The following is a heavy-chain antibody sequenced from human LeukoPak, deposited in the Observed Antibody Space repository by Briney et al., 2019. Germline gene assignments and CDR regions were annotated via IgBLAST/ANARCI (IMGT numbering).Heavy chain of an antibody. CDR2: INHSGST. CDR1: GGSFSGYY. D-gene: IGHD3-10*01. CDR3: ARHDRGFLLWFGERWFDP. J-gene: IGHJ5*02. Sequence: SETLSLTCAVYGGSFSGYYWSWIRQPPGKGLEWIGEINHSGSTNYNPSLKSRVTISVDTSKNQFSLKLSSVTAADTAVYYCARHDRGFLLWFGERWFDPWGQGTLVTVSS. V-gene: IGHV4-34*01.